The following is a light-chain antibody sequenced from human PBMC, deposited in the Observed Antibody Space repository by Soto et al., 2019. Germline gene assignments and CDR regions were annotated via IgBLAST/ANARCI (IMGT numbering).Light chain of an antibody. V-gene: IGKV3-11*01. CDR1: QSVGSN. Sequence: DIVLTQSPATLSLSPGERATLSCRASQSVGSNLAWYQQKPGQAPRLLIYDASNRATGIPARFSGTGSGTDFTLTISSLEPEDFAVYYCQQRSNGPLFTFGTGT. CDR3: QQRSNGPLFT. CDR2: DAS. J-gene: IGKJ3*01.